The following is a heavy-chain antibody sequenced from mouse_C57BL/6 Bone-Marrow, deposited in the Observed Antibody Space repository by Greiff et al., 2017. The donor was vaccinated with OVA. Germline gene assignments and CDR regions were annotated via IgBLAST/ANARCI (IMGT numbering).Heavy chain of an antibody. V-gene: IGHV2-2*01. CDR2: IWSGGST. Sequence: VKLQESGPGLVQPSQSLSITCTVSGFSLTSYGVHWVRQSPGKGLEWLGVIWSGGSTDYNAAFISRLSISKDNSKSQVFFKMNSLQADDTAIYYCAISYDYGFAYWGQGTLVTVSA. CDR1: GFSLTSYG. CDR3: AISYDYGFAY. D-gene: IGHD2-4*01. J-gene: IGHJ3*01.